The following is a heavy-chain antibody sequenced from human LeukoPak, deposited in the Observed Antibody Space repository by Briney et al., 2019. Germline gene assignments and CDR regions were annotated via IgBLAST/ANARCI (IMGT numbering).Heavy chain of an antibody. V-gene: IGHV3-30*02. J-gene: IGHJ6*03. D-gene: IGHD3-10*01. CDR3: AKVEDYYGSGSPAGDSYYYLDF. CDR2: IRYDGSNK. CDR1: GFTFSSYG. Sequence: PGGSLRLSCAASGFTFSSYGVDWVCQAPGKGLEWVAFIRYDGSNKYYADSVKGRFTISRGNSKNTLYLQMNSLRAEDTAVYYCAKVEDYYGSGSPAGDSYYYLDFWGKGTPVTVSS.